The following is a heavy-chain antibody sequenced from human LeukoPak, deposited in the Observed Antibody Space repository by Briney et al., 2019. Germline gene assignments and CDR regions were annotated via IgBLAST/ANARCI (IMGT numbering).Heavy chain of an antibody. Sequence: PSETLSLTCTVSGGSISSYYWSWIRQPPGKGLEWIGYIYYSGSTNYNPSLKSRVTISVDTSKNQISLKLSSVTAADTAVYYCARSSRDTYYYDSSGSDAFDIWGQGTMVTVSS. V-gene: IGHV4-59*01. CDR2: IYYSGST. CDR1: GGSISSYY. J-gene: IGHJ3*02. D-gene: IGHD3-22*01. CDR3: ARSSRDTYYYDSSGSDAFDI.